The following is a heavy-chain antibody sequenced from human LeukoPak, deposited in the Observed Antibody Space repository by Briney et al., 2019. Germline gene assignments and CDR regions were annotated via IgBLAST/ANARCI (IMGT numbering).Heavy chain of an antibody. CDR1: GFTSSSYA. Sequence: GGSLRLSCAASGFTSSSYAMSWVRQAPGKGLEWVSDISGGGATTFYADSVKGRFTISRDNSKNTLYLQLSSLRAEDTAVYYCAKSTGYSTTGRDFDSWGRGTLVTVSS. D-gene: IGHD6-13*01. J-gene: IGHJ4*02. CDR3: AKSTGYSTTGRDFDS. CDR2: ISGGGATT. V-gene: IGHV3-23*01.